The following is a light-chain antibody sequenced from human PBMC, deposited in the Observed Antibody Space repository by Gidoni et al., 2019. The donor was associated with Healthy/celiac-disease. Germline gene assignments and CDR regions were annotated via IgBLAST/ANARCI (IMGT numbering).Light chain of an antibody. V-gene: IGKV3-15*01. J-gene: IGKJ2*01. CDR3: QQYNNWPPYT. CDR1: HSVSSN. Sequence: EIVITQSPATLAVSPGERATLSCRASHSVSSNLAWYQQKPGQAPRLPIYGASTRATSIPARFSGSGSGTEFTLTISSVQSEDFAVYYCQQYNNWPPYTFGQGTKLGIK. CDR2: GAS.